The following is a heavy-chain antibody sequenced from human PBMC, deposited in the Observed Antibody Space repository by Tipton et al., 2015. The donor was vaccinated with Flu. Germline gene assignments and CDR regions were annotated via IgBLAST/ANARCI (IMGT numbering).Heavy chain of an antibody. V-gene: IGHV4-4*02. CDR2: IYHLGNI. CDR1: GDSINSYYW. J-gene: IGHJ6*02. CDR3: AREVFYDPPGGVAYPYHGMDV. D-gene: IGHD3-3*01. Sequence: TLSLTCVVSGDSINSYYWWSWARQPPGKGLEWIGQIYHLGNINYNPSLKGRVTISADTSKNHFSLKLNSVTAADTAVYYCAREVFYDPPGGVAYPYHGMDVWGQGTTVTVSS.